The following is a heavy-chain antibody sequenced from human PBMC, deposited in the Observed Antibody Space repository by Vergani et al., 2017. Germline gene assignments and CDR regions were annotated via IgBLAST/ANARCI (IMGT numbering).Heavy chain of an antibody. Sequence: EVELVQSGPEMRTPGESLTISCKGSEYSFGNYWIGWVRQMPGKGLEWMGIIYPADIDTRYRPSFQGPVTSSADKSTRTAFLQWDSLKASDTALYYCARHTTYTDAWGQGTLVTVSS. CDR2: IYPADIDT. CDR1: EYSFGNYW. V-gene: IGHV5-51*01. J-gene: IGHJ5*02. D-gene: IGHD1-1*01. CDR3: ARHTTYTDA.